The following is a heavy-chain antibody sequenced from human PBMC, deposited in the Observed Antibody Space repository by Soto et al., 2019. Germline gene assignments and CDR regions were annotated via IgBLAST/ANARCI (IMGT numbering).Heavy chain of an antibody. V-gene: IGHV3-53*02. CDR1: GFSVGSNY. D-gene: IGHD2-8*01. CDR2: IYSNGDT. Sequence: EVQLVETGGGLIQLGGSLRLSCAASGFSVGSNYMTWVRQSPGKGLEWVSLIYSNGDTDYADSVKGRFSISRDNFKNTLYLQMNDLRAEDTAVYHCARKSDSSPVPEADGVWGRGTLVTVSS. CDR3: ARKSDSSPVPEADGV. J-gene: IGHJ4*02.